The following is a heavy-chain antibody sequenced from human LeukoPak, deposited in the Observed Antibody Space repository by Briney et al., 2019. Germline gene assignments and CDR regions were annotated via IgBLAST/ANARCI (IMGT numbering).Heavy chain of an antibody. Sequence: PGGSLRLSCAASGFTFSSYAMSWVRQAPGKGLEWVSAISGSGGSTYYADSVKGRFTISRDNSKNTLYLQMNSLRAEDTAVYYCAKIGRDSSGYYADYGAFDIWGQGTMVTVSS. CDR1: GFTFSSYA. D-gene: IGHD3-22*01. J-gene: IGHJ3*02. CDR3: AKIGRDSSGYYADYGAFDI. V-gene: IGHV3-23*01. CDR2: ISGSGGST.